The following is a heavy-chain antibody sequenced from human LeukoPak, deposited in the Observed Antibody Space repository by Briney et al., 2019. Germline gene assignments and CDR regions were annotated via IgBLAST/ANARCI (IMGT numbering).Heavy chain of an antibody. V-gene: IGHV3-48*01. CDR1: GFTFSSYS. D-gene: IGHD1-26*01. Sequence: GGSLRLSCAASGFTFSSYSMNWVRQAPGKGLEWVSYISSSSSTIYYADSVKGRFTISRDNAKNSLYLQMNSLRAEDTAVYYCARAGSGRSPDWFDPWGQGTLVTVSS. CDR2: ISSSSSTI. J-gene: IGHJ5*02. CDR3: ARAGSGRSPDWFDP.